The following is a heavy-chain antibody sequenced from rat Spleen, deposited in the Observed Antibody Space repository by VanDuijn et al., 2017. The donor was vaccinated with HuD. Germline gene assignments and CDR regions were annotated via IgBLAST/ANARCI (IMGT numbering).Heavy chain of an antibody. V-gene: IGHV5-7*01. D-gene: IGHD1-12*03. CDR3: ARRDYYDGYYHP. CDR1: GXXXSDXX. Sequence: EVQLVESGGGLXXPGXXLKLSCXXXGXXXSDXXXAWXXXAPXXGLXXXASXVYEGSSTYYRDSVKGRFTISRDNAKSTLYLQMDSLRSEDTATYYCARRDYYDGYYHPWGQGVMVTVSS. J-gene: IGHJ2*01. CDR2: XVYEGSST.